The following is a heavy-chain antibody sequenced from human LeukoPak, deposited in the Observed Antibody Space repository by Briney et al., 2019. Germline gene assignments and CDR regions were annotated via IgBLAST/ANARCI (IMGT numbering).Heavy chain of an antibody. J-gene: IGHJ3*02. Sequence: GGSLRLSCAASGFTFSSYAMSWVRQAPGKGLEWVSAISGSGGSTYYTDSVKGRFTISRDNSKNTLYLQMNSLRAEDTAVYYCATSNPTYYDILTGYSKTTHALDIWGQGTMVTVSS. D-gene: IGHD3-9*01. CDR3: ATSNPTYYDILTGYSKTTHALDI. CDR2: ISGSGGST. V-gene: IGHV3-23*01. CDR1: GFTFSSYA.